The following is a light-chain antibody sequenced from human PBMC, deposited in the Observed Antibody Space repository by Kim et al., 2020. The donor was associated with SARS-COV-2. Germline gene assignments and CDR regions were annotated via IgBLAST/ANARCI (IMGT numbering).Light chain of an antibody. J-gene: IGLJ2*01. CDR2: YND. V-gene: IGLV3-21*04. CDR1: GISTRG. Sequence: ARGEGDIISCEGPGISTRGVHWYQQRQGKAPKLIIVYNDDRTSGMPDRFSGASSGDSASLTIAGVGARDEAEYYCQVWDGPSGHLVFGGGTQLTVL. CDR3: QVWDGPSGHLV.